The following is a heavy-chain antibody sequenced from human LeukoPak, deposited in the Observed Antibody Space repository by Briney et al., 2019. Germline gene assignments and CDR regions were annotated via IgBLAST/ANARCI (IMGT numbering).Heavy chain of an antibody. V-gene: IGHV3-20*04. J-gene: IGHJ4*02. CDR2: INWNGGSI. D-gene: IGHD6-13*01. CDR3: AKLPGVSAAGYFDY. Sequence: GGSLRLSCAVSGFTFDDYGMGWVRQAPGKGLEWVSAINWNGGSIGYADSVKGRFTISRDNAKNSLYLQMNNLRAEDTALYYCAKLPGVSAAGYFDYWGQGTLVTVSS. CDR1: GFTFDDYG.